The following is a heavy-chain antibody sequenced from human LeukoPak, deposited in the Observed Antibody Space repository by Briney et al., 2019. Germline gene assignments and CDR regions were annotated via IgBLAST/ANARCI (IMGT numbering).Heavy chain of an antibody. J-gene: IGHJ5*02. CDR1: GFTFSSYS. CDR3: ARRETTFGGVPHP. CDR2: ISSSSSYI. V-gene: IGHV3-21*01. Sequence: GGSLRLSCAASGFTFSSYSMNWVRQAPGKGLEWVSSISSSSSYIYYADSVKGRFTISRDNAKNSLYLQMNSLRAEDTAVYYCARRETTFGGVPHPWGQGTLVTVSS. D-gene: IGHD3-16*01.